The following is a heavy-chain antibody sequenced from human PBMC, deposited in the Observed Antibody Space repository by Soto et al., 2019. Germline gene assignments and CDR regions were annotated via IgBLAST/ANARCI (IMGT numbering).Heavy chain of an antibody. J-gene: IGHJ4*02. V-gene: IGHV1-18*04. CDR2: ISAYNDNT. CDR1: GYTFISYG. CDR3: TRADSVPTLNFVS. Sequence: ASVKVSCKASGYTFISYGISWVRQAPGQGLEWMGWISAYNDNTNYAQNLQGRVTMTTDTSTSTAYMELRSLRSDDTAVYYCTRADSVPTLNFVSWGQGTLVTAS. D-gene: IGHD4-17*01.